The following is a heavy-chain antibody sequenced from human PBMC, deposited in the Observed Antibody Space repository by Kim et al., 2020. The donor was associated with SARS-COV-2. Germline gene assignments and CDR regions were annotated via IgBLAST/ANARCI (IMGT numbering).Heavy chain of an antibody. V-gene: IGHV3-21*01. J-gene: IGHJ6*02. D-gene: IGHD3-10*01. CDR2: ISSSSSYI. CDR1: GFTFSSYS. Sequence: GGSLRLSCAASGFTFSSYSMNWVRQAPGKGLEWVSSISSSSSYIYYADSVKGRFTISRDNAKNSLYLQMNSLRAEDTAVYYCARDKHGSGPYYYYGMDVWGQGTTVTVSS. CDR3: ARDKHGSGPYYYYGMDV.